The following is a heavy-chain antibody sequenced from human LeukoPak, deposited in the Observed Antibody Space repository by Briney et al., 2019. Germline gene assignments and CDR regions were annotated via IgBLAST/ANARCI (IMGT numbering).Heavy chain of an antibody. CDR3: AKLSSGMRDY. J-gene: IGHJ4*02. Sequence: GGSLRLSCAASEFTFSSYAMNWVRQAPGKGLEWVSAISGSGGSTYYADSVKGRFTISRDNSKNTLYLQMNSLRAEDTAVYYCAKLSSGMRDYWGQGTLVTVSS. V-gene: IGHV3-23*01. CDR2: ISGSGGST. CDR1: EFTFSSYA. D-gene: IGHD3-10*01.